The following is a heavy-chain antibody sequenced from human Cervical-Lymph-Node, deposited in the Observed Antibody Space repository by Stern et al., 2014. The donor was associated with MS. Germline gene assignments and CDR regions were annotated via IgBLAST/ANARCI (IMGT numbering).Heavy chain of an antibody. CDR3: ASASEVTTTVY. Sequence: QVQLVQSGAEVSKPGASVKVACKASGYIFTNYDINWVRQATGQGLEWMGWMNPNNSNSNYAQKFQGRVSMTRDISMSTAYLEISSLTSEDTAVYYCASASEVTTTVYWGQGTLITVSS. CDR1: GYIFTNYD. J-gene: IGHJ4*02. V-gene: IGHV1-8*02. D-gene: IGHD4-17*01. CDR2: MNPNNSNS.